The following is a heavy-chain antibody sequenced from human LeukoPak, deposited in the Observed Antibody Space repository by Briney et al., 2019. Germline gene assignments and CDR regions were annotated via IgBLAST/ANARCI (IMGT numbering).Heavy chain of an antibody. Sequence: GGSLRLSCATSGFTFSTYVMHWVRQAPGKGLEWVAVMSYDGTNKYYADSVKGRFTISRDNSKNTVYLQMNSLRAEDTAVYYCAKDYGSGSYSDAFDIWGQGTMVTVSS. CDR2: MSYDGTNK. D-gene: IGHD3-10*01. CDR3: AKDYGSGSYSDAFDI. J-gene: IGHJ3*02. CDR1: GFTFSTYV. V-gene: IGHV3-30*18.